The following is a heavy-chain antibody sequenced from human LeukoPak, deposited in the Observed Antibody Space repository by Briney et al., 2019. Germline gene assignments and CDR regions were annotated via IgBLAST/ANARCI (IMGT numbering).Heavy chain of an antibody. CDR2: INPNSGGT. CDR3: ATSLEMATIREDDAFDI. Sequence: ASVKVSCKASGYTFTGYYMHWVRQAPGQGHERMGWINPNSGGTNYAQKFQGRVTMTRDTSISTDYMELSRLRSDDTAVYYCATSLEMATIREDDAFDIWGQGTMVTVSS. J-gene: IGHJ3*02. V-gene: IGHV1-2*02. D-gene: IGHD5-24*01. CDR1: GYTFTGYY.